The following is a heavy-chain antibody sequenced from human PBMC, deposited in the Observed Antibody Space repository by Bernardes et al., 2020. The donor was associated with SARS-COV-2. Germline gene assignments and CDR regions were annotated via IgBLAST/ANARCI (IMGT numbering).Heavy chain of an antibody. CDR2: IYSGGSA. V-gene: IGHV3-53*01. D-gene: IGHD3-16*01. CDR3: ASRLGLRSGDDH. CDR1: GFDVSNNY. J-gene: IGHJ5*02. Sequence: GGSLRLSCAASGFDVSNNYLSWVRQAPGKGLEWVSLIYSGGSAYYADSVKGRFIISRDNSNNMVYLQMNSLRPEDTAVYYCASRLGLRSGDDHWGQGTLVIVSS.